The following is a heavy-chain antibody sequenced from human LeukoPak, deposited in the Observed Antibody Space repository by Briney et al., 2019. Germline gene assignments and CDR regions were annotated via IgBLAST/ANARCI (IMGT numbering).Heavy chain of an antibody. CDR3: ASGLYDSRGYYYPLHY. Sequence: SETLSLTCTVSGGSIRSSIYYWGGIRQPPGKGLEWIGSIYYSGSTYYNPSLKSRVTISVDTSKNQVSLRLSSVTAADTAVYYCASGLYDSRGYYYPLHYWGQGSLVTVSS. CDR1: GGSIRSSIYY. CDR2: IYYSGST. D-gene: IGHD3-22*01. V-gene: IGHV4-39*01. J-gene: IGHJ4*02.